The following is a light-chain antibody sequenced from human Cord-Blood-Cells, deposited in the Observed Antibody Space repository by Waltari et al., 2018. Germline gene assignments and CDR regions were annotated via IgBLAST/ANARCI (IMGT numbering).Light chain of an antibody. CDR2: ECS. CDR3: CSYAGSSTWV. J-gene: IGLJ3*02. CDR1: SSDGGGYNL. Sequence: QSALTQPASVSGSPGHSLTISCTGTSSDGGGYNLVSWYQQHPGNAPKLMIYECSKRPSGVSNRFSGSKSGNTASLTISGLQAEDEADYYCCSYAGSSTWVFGGGTKLTVL. V-gene: IGLV2-23*01.